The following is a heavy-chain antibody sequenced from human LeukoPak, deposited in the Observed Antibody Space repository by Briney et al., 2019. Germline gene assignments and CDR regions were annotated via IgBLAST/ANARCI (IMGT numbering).Heavy chain of an antibody. Sequence: GGSLRLSCAASGFTFTSYGMHWVRQAPGKGLEWVAAIQHDGSIKYYADSVKGRFTISRDDSKNTLYLQMNSLRAEDAAVYYCARDSCSSVTCYDYWGQGTLVTVSS. D-gene: IGHD2-2*01. J-gene: IGHJ4*02. CDR3: ARDSCSSVTCYDY. CDR1: GFTFTSYG. CDR2: IQHDGSIK. V-gene: IGHV3-33*01.